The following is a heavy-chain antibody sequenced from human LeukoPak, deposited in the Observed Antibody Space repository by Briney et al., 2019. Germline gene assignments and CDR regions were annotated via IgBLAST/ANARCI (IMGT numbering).Heavy chain of an antibody. CDR3: ARGYGNYGY. J-gene: IGHJ4*02. Sequence: GGSLRLSCAASGFTFSSYWISWVRQAPGKGLEWEANIKQDGSEKYYVDSVKGRFTISRDSAKNSLYLQMNSLRAEDTAVYYCARGYGNYGYWGQGTLVTVSS. CDR2: IKQDGSEK. V-gene: IGHV3-7*01. D-gene: IGHD4-11*01. CDR1: GFTFSSYW.